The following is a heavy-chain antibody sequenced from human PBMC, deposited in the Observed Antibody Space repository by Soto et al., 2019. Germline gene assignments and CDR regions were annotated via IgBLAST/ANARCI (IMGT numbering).Heavy chain of an antibody. Sequence: GASVKVSCKASGGTFGSYAISWVRQAPGQGLEWMGGIIPIFGTANYAQKFQGRVTITADESTSTAYMELSSLRSEDTAVYYCARGRPLYCGGDCYTSYYFDYWGQGTLVTVSS. J-gene: IGHJ4*02. CDR2: IIPIFGTA. D-gene: IGHD2-21*02. CDR1: GGTFGSYA. CDR3: ARGRPLYCGGDCYTSYYFDY. V-gene: IGHV1-69*13.